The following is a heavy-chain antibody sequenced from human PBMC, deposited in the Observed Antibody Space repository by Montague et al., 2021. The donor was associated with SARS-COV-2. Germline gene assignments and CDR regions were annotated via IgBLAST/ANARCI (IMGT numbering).Heavy chain of an antibody. D-gene: IGHD3-10*01. J-gene: IGHJ1*01. CDR3: AKVVRGIITGAEYFQH. CDR1: GFTVSTNY. V-gene: IGHV3-53*01. CDR2: LYSGGTT. Sequence: SLRLSCPVSGFTVSTNYMSWVRQAPGKGLEWVSTLYSGGTTYYADSVKGRFTISRDNSKNTIYLQMNSLTADDTAVYYCAKVVRGIITGAEYFQHWGQGTLVAVSS.